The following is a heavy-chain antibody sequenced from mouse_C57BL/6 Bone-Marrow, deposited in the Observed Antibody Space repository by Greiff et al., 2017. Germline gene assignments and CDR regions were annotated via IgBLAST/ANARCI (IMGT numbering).Heavy chain of an antibody. V-gene: IGHV1-81*01. CDR2: IYPRSGNT. D-gene: IGHD2-4*01. CDR1: GYTFTSYG. Sequence: QVQLKESRAELARPGASVKLSCKASGYTFTSYGISWVKQRTGQGLEWIGEIYPRSGNTYYNEKFKGKATLTADKSSSTAYMELRSLTSEDSAVYFCAREMITQYYFDYWGQGTTLTVSS. CDR3: AREMITQYYFDY. J-gene: IGHJ2*01.